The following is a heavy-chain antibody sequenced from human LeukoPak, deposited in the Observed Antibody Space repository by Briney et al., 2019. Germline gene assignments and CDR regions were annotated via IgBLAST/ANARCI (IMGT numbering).Heavy chain of an antibody. J-gene: IGHJ4*02. D-gene: IGHD3-22*01. V-gene: IGHV4-34*01. Sequence: SETLSLTCAVYGGSFSGYYWSWIRQPPGKGLEWIGEINHSGSTNYNPSLKSRVPISVDTSKNQFSLKLSSVTAADTAVYYCAREIYYYDRRFDYWGQGTLVTVSS. CDR2: INHSGST. CDR3: AREIYYYDRRFDY. CDR1: GGSFSGYY.